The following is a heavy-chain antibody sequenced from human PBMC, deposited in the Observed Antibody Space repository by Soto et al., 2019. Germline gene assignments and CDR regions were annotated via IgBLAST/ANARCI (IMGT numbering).Heavy chain of an antibody. D-gene: IGHD2-15*01. CDR2: IKHDGSQQ. Sequence: EVQLVESGGGLVQPGGSLRLSCAASGFKISNYWMTWVRQAPGKGLEWVANIKHDGSQQYYVGSVKGRFTISRDNAKNSLYLQMDTLRAEDTAVYHCARDSCYRDFDYWGQGTLVTVS. CDR1: GFKISNYW. J-gene: IGHJ4*02. V-gene: IGHV3-7*01. CDR3: ARDSCYRDFDY.